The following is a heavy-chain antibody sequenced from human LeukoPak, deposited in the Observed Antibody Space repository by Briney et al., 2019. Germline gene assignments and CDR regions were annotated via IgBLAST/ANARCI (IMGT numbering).Heavy chain of an antibody. CDR2: IWYDGNNK. V-gene: IGHV3-33*06. J-gene: IGHJ4*02. D-gene: IGHD5-18*01. Sequence: GGSLRLSCAASGFTFSGYGMHWVRQAPDKGLEWVAVIWYDGNNKYYADSVKGRFTISRDNSKNTLYLQMNSLRAEDTAVYYCAKDWGYTTMVSYYFDYWGLGALVTVSS. CDR3: AKDWGYTTMVSYYFDY. CDR1: GFTFSGYG.